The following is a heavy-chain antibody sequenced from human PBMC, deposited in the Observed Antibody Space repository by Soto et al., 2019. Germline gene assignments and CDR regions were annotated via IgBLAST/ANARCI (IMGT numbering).Heavy chain of an antibody. V-gene: IGHV3-7*01. CDR1: GFTFNRHW. D-gene: IGHD1-1*01. J-gene: IGHJ4*02. CDR2: IKEDGSEK. CDR3: VRTGWNPPDD. Sequence: EVQLVESGGGLVQPGGSLRLSCAVSGFTFNRHWMSWVRQTPGKGLEWVAGIKEDGSEKSYVDSVKGRFTISRDNAKNSRLLKMNSRRVEDTAVYYCVRTGWNPPDDWGQGTLVNGSS.